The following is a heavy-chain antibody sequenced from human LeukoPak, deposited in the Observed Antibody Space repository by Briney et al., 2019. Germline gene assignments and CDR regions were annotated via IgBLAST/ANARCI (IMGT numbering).Heavy chain of an antibody. J-gene: IGHJ3*02. CDR2: INHSGST. Sequence: KPSETLSLTCAVYGGSFSGYYWSWIRQPRGKGLEWNGEINHSGSTNYNPSLKSRVTISVDTSKNQFSLKLSSVTAADTAVYYCARPAVVTAALDIWGQGTMVTVSS. D-gene: IGHD2-2*01. CDR1: GGSFSGYY. V-gene: IGHV4-34*01. CDR3: ARPAVVTAALDI.